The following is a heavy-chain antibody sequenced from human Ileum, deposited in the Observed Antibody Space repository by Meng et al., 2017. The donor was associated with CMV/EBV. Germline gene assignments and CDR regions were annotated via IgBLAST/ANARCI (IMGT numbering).Heavy chain of an antibody. J-gene: IGHJ4*02. Sequence: GESLKISCKGSGYTFSNYWIAWVRQMPGKGLEWMGIMHPRNSETRYSPSFQGQVTISADKSISTAYLQWSSLKASDTAMYYCARLPNPKFDYWGQGTLVTVSS. CDR3: ARLPNPKFDY. D-gene: IGHD1-14*01. V-gene: IGHV5-51*01. CDR2: MHPRNSET. CDR1: GYTFSNYW.